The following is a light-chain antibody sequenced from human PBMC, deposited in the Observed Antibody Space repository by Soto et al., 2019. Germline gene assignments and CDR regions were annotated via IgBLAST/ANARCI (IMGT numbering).Light chain of an antibody. J-gene: IGKJ1*01. CDR1: QSVSSSY. CDR2: GAS. CDR3: QQYGSSPPWT. V-gene: IGKV3-20*01. Sequence: EIVLTQSTGTLSLSPGERATLSCRASQSVSSSYLAWYQQKPGQAPRLLIYGASSRATGIPDRFSGSGSGTDFNLIISRLEPEDFAVYYCQQYGSSPPWTFGQGTKVEIK.